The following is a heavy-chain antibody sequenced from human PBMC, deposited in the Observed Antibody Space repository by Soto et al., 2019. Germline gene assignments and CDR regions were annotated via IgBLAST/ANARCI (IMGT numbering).Heavy chain of an antibody. J-gene: IGHJ4*02. CDR1: GFTFSGYG. V-gene: IGHV3-33*01. Sequence: QVQLVESGGGVVQPGRSLRLSCAASGFTFSGYGMHWVRQAPGKGLEWVAVIWYDGSNKYYADSVKGRFTISRDNSKNTLYLQMNSLRAEDTAVYYCAREGAVRTVDYWGQGTLVTVSS. CDR2: IWYDGSNK. CDR3: AREGAVRTVDY.